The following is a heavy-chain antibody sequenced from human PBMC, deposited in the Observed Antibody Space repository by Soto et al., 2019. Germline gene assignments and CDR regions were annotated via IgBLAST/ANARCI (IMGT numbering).Heavy chain of an antibody. V-gene: IGHV3-48*01. Sequence: PGGSLRLACAASGFTFSSYSMNWVRQAPGKGLEWVSYISSSSSTIYYADSVKGRFTISRDNAKNSLYLQMNSLRAEDTAVYYCARDKRVGLGYGYGIAYYFDYWGQGTLVTVSS. CDR1: GFTFSSYS. CDR2: ISSSSSTI. J-gene: IGHJ4*02. D-gene: IGHD5-18*01. CDR3: ARDKRVGLGYGYGIAYYFDY.